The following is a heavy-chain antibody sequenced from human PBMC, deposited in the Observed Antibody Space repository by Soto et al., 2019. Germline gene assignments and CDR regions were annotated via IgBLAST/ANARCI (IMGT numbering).Heavy chain of an antibody. J-gene: IGHJ4*02. CDR1: GFTFSSYW. CDR2: INSVGSST. V-gene: IGHV3-74*01. Sequence: WGSLRLSCAASGFTFSSYWMHWVRQAPGKGLVWVSRINSVGSSTSYADSVKGRFTISRDNAKNTLYLQMNSLRAEDTAIYYCAREDPSDYFDYWGQGTLVTVSS. CDR3: AREDPSDYFDY.